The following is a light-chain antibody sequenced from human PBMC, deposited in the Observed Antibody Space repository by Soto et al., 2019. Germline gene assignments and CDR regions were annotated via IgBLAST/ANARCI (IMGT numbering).Light chain of an antibody. CDR2: EVS. J-gene: IGLJ1*01. Sequence: LTQPASVSGSPGQSITISCTGTSSDVGGYNYVSWYQQHPGKAPKLMIYEVSNRPSGVSNRFSGSKSGNTASLTIPGLQAEDEADYYCSSYTSSSTYVFGTGTKVTVL. CDR3: SSYTSSSTYV. CDR1: SSDVGGYNY. V-gene: IGLV2-14*01.